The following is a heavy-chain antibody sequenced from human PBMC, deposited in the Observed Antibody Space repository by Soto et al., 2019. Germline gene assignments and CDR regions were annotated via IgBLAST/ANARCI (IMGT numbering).Heavy chain of an antibody. D-gene: IGHD5-12*01. CDR1: GDSVSSNSAG. Sequence: TLSLTCAISGDSVSSNSAGWNWIRQSPSRGLEWLGRTYYRSKWYNDYAVSVKSRIIINPDTSKNQFSLQLTSVTPEDTAVYYCARTYSDSSGFYNWFDPWGRGTLVTVSS. J-gene: IGHJ5*02. V-gene: IGHV6-1*01. CDR3: ARTYSDSSGFYNWFDP. CDR2: TYYRSKWYN.